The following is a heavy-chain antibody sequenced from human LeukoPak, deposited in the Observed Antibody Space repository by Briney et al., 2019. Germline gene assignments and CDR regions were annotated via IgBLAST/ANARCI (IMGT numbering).Heavy chain of an antibody. CDR3: ARTKKVSWGNNDGFDI. CDR1: GYTFTSYY. J-gene: IGHJ3*02. D-gene: IGHD3-16*01. CDR2: INPSGGT. V-gene: IGHV1-46*01. Sequence: ASVNVSCKSSGYTFTSYYLHWVRQCPGQGLEWMGIINPSGGTGYAQKFQGRVSMTRDTSPSTAYMALSSLRSEDTAVYYCARTKKVSWGNNDGFDIWGQGTMVTVSS.